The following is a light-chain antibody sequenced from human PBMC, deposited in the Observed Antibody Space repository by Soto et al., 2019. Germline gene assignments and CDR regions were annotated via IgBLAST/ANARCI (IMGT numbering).Light chain of an antibody. CDR1: QSINIY. CDR3: QQSYRSPYT. CDR2: GAS. V-gene: IGKV1-39*01. J-gene: IGKJ2*01. Sequence: IQMTQSPSSLSASVGDSVTVTCRASQSINIYLNWYQQKPGKAPTLLIYGASSLQSGVPSRFTGGGSRTDFTLTISSLHPEDFATYYCQQSYRSPYTFGQGTKREIK.